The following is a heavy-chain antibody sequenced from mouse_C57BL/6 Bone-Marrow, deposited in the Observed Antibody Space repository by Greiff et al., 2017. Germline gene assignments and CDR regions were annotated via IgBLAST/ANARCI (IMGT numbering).Heavy chain of an antibody. CDR3: ARMDGSSPYYFDY. D-gene: IGHD1-1*01. V-gene: IGHV3-6*01. J-gene: IGHJ2*01. CDR2: ISYDGSN. CDR1: GYSITSGYY. Sequence: DVQLQESGPGLVKPSQSLSLTCSVTGYSITSGYYWNWIRQFPGNKLEWMGYISYDGSNNYNPSLKNRISITRDTSKNQFFLKLNSVTTEDTATYYCARMDGSSPYYFDYWGQGTTLTVSS.